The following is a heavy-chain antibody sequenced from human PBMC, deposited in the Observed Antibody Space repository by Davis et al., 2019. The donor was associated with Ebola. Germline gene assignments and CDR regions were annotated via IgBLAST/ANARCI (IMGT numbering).Heavy chain of an antibody. J-gene: IGHJ2*01. CDR3: AKSPFRIAVAGADWYFDL. Sequence: LSLTCAASEFTFTNYAMTWVRQAPGKGLEWVSGIGGNGDSTYYTDSVKGRFTISRDNSKNTLYLQMSSLRADDTAVYYCAKSPFRIAVAGADWYFDLWGRGTLVTVSP. CDR1: EFTFTNYA. D-gene: IGHD6-19*01. CDR2: IGGNGDST. V-gene: IGHV3-23*01.